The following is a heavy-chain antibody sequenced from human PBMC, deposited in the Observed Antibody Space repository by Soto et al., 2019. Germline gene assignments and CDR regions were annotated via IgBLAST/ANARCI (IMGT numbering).Heavy chain of an antibody. D-gene: IGHD2-2*01. Sequence: QVQLVQSVAEVKKPGSSVKVSCKASGGTFSSYAISWVRQAPGQGLEWMGGIIPISGTANYAQKFQGRVTITADESTSTAYMELSSLRSEDTAVYYCARSQGSSTSLEIYYCYDYGMDVWGPGTTVTVSS. J-gene: IGHJ6*02. CDR3: ARSQGSSTSLEIYYCYDYGMDV. CDR2: IIPISGTA. V-gene: IGHV1-69*01. CDR1: GGTFSSYA.